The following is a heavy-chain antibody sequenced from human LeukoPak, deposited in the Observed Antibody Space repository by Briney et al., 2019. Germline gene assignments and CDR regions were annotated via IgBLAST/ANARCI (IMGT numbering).Heavy chain of an antibody. J-gene: IGHJ4*02. V-gene: IGHV3-21*01. CDR3: AKDRALPSPGY. CDR1: GFTFSSYS. CDR2: ISSSSSYI. Sequence: GGSLRLSCAASGFTFSSYSMTWVRQAPGKGLEWVSSISSSSSYIYYADSVKGRFTISRDNAKNSLYLQMNSLRAEDTAVYYCAKDRALPSPGYWGQGTLVTVSS.